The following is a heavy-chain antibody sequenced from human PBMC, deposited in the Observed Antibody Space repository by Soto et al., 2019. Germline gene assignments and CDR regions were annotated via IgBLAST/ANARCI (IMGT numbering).Heavy chain of an antibody. CDR1: GYSFTGYY. J-gene: IGHJ6*02. CDR3: ARTVGDYYYYGMDV. Sequence: GASVKVSCKASGYSFTGYYMHCVRQAPGQGLEWMGWINPNSGGTNYAQKFQGWVTMTRDTSISTAYMELSRLRSDDTAVYYCARTVGDYYYYGMDVWGQGTTVTVSS. CDR2: INPNSGGT. V-gene: IGHV1-2*04. D-gene: IGHD3-16*01.